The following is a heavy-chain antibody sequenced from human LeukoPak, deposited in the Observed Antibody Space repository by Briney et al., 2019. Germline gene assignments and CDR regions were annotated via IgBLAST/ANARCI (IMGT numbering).Heavy chain of an antibody. V-gene: IGHV3-11*01. CDR1: GFTFSDYY. CDR3: ARGFQSSYYDSSGYLALGY. D-gene: IGHD3-22*01. Sequence: PGGSLRLSCAASGFTFSDYYMSWIRQAPGKGLEWGAYISSSGSAIYYVDSVEGRFTISRDNAKNSLYLEMNSLRAKNTDVYYCARGFQSSYYDSSGYLALGYWGQGTLVTVSS. J-gene: IGHJ4*02. CDR2: ISSSGSAI.